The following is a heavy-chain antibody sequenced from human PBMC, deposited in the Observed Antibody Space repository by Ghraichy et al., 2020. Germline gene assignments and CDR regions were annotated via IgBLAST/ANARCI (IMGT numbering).Heavy chain of an antibody. CDR1: GFTFSNYW. CDR3: ARFRPSDY. J-gene: IGHJ4*02. Sequence: GGSLRLSCAASGFTFSNYWMSWVRQAPGKGLEWVANIKEDGSEKYYGDSVKGRFTIFRDNAKNSLYLQMNSLRVEDTAVYYCARFRPSDYWGQGTLVPVSS. V-gene: IGHV3-7*01. CDR2: IKEDGSEK.